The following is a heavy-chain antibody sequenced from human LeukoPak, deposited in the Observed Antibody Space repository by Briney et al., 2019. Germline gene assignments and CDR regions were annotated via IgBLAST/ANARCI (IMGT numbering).Heavy chain of an antibody. D-gene: IGHD3-22*01. Sequence: PSETLSLTCTVSGGSISSYYWSWIRQPPGKGLEWNGYIYYSGSTNYNPSLKSRVTISVDTSKNQFSLKLSSVTAADTAVYYCARVWSSGPYNWFDPWGQGTLVTVSS. CDR1: GGSISSYY. CDR2: IYYSGST. V-gene: IGHV4-59*12. J-gene: IGHJ5*02. CDR3: ARVWSSGPYNWFDP.